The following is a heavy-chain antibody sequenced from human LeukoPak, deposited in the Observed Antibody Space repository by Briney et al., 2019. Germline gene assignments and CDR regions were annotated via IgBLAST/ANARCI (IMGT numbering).Heavy chain of an antibody. CDR3: AKASPGGTRYGMDV. CDR1: GGSISSGGYY. V-gene: IGHV4-31*03. Sequence: PSQTLSLTCTVSGGSISSGGYYWSWIRQHPGKGLEWIGYIYYSGSTYYNPSLKSRVTISVDTSKNQFSLKLSSVTAADTAVYYCAKASPGGTRYGMDVWGQGTTVTVSS. J-gene: IGHJ6*02. CDR2: IYYSGST. D-gene: IGHD1-1*01.